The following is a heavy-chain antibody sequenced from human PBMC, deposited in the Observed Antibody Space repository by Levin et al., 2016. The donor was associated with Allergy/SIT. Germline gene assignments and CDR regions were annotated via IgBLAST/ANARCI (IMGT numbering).Heavy chain of an antibody. V-gene: IGHV4-31*03. CDR3: ASGDYTYYYYGMDV. D-gene: IGHD2-21*02. CDR1: GGSISSGGYY. J-gene: IGHJ6*02. Sequence: SETLSLTCTVSGGSISSGGYYWSWIRQHPGKGLEWIGYIYYSGSTYYNPSLKSRVTISVDTSKNQFSLKLSSVTAADTAVYYCASGDYTYYYYGMDVWGQGTTVTVSS. CDR2: IYYSGST.